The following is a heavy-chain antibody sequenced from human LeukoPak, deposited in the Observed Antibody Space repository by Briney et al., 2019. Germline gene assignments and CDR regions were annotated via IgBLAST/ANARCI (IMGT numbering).Heavy chain of an antibody. D-gene: IGHD6-13*01. V-gene: IGHV3-7*01. CDR3: GRVIAGAIDY. Sequence: GGSLRLSCAASGFTFSGHSMTWVRQAPGKGLEWVANITLDGSERFYVDFVKGRFTISRDNADNSMYLQMNSLRAEDTAVYYCGRVIAGAIDYWGQGTLVPVSS. CDR1: GFTFSGHS. J-gene: IGHJ4*02. CDR2: ITLDGSER.